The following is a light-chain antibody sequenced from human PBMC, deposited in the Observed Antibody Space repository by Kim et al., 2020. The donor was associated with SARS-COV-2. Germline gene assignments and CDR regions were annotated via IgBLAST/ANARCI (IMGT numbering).Light chain of an antibody. J-gene: IGLJ2*01. CDR2: DVI. Sequence: QPVATSSTRTSGGLGRSNRVSWYQHPPGTAPKVMIYDVINRPSGVPARFSASKSGNTASLTISGLQAEDEADYYCSSYTSSNTVVFGGGTQLTVL. V-gene: IGLV2-18*02. CDR3: SSYTSSNTVV. CDR1: SGGLGRSNR.